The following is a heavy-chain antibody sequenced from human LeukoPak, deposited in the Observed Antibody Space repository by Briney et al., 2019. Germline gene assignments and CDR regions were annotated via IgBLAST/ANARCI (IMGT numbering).Heavy chain of an antibody. J-gene: IGHJ4*02. Sequence: GASVKVSCKASGYTFTGYYMHWVRQAPGQGLEWMGWINPNSGGTNYAQKFQGRVTMTRDTSISTAYMELSRLRSDDTAVYYCAREGDTMVRAFDYWGQGTLVTVSS. D-gene: IGHD3-10*01. CDR2: INPNSGGT. CDR1: GYTFTGYY. V-gene: IGHV1-2*02. CDR3: AREGDTMVRAFDY.